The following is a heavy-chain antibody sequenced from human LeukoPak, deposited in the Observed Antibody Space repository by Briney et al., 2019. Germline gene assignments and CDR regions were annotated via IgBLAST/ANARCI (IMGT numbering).Heavy chain of an antibody. CDR3: ARDDGDYCC. J-gene: IGHJ4*02. Sequence: GGSMRLSCEASGFTFSVYWMTWVRQAPGRGLEWVANIKQDGSEEHYVDSVKGRFTISRDNAKNSLFLQMNSLREEDTGVYYCARDDGDYCCWGQGTLVTVSS. D-gene: IGHD4-17*01. CDR1: GFTFSVYW. CDR2: IKQDGSEE. V-gene: IGHV3-7*01.